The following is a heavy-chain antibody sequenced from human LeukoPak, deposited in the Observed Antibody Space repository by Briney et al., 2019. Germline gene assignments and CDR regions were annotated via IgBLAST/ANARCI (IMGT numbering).Heavy chain of an antibody. CDR3: AMGVGAPEDLAVAADSDY. V-gene: IGHV4-38-2*02. J-gene: IGHJ4*02. D-gene: IGHD6-19*01. CDR1: GYSISSGSF. Sequence: SETLSLTCTVSGYSISSGSFWGWIRQPPGKGLEWIGNIYHNGSTYYNPPLKSRVTISVDTSKNQFSLKLTSVTAADTAVYYCAMGVGAPEDLAVAADSDYWGQGTLVTVSS. CDR2: IYHNGST.